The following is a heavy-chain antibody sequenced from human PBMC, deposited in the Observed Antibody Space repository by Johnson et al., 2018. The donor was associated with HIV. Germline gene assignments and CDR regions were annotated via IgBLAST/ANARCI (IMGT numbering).Heavy chain of an antibody. J-gene: IGHJ3*02. CDR3: ARGTPGGGHTVDDAFDI. V-gene: IGHV3-30*03. Sequence: QMLLVESGGGVVRPGESLRLSCAASGFTFDDYDMKWVRQAPGKGLEWVAVISYDGSNKYYADSVKGRFTISRDNSKNTLYLQMNSLRAEDTAVYYCARGTPGGGHTVDDAFDIWGQGTMVTVSS. CDR2: ISYDGSNK. CDR1: GFTFDDYD. D-gene: IGHD3-16*01.